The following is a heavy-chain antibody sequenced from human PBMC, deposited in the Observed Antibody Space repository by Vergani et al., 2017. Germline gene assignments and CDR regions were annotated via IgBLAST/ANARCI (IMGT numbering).Heavy chain of an antibody. CDR3: ARHRSTVALLKY. CDR2: ISHSGST. J-gene: IGHJ4*02. V-gene: IGHV4-38-2*01. Sequence: QVQLQESGPGLGKPSETLSLTCAVSGYSISSGNYWGWIRQPPGKGLEWIGSISHSGSTYYNPSLKSRVTISVDTSKNQFSLKLSSVTAADTAVYYCARHRSTVALLKYWGQGTLVTVSS. CDR1: GYSISSGNY. D-gene: IGHD2-15*01.